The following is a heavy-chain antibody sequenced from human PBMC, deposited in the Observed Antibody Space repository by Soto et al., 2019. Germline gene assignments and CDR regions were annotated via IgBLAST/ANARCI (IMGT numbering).Heavy chain of an antibody. Sequence: EVQLLESGGALVQPGGSLRLDYATSRLTFSRCSMGWVRQAPGKGLEWVSSIVASGVTTYYADSVKGRFTISRDNSKNTLYLQMSSLRAEDTAVYYCAKDLRGPEAGTWYFDLWGRGTLVTVSS. CDR2: IVASGVTT. D-gene: IGHD6-13*01. CDR1: RLTFSRCS. J-gene: IGHJ2*01. CDR3: AKDLRGPEAGTWYFDL. V-gene: IGHV3-23*01.